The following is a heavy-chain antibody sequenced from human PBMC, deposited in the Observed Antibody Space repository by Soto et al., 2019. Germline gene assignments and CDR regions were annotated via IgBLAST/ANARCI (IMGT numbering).Heavy chain of an antibody. CDR3: GRDPQLWLVQGPVDY. J-gene: IGHJ4*02. D-gene: IGHD6-19*01. Sequence: PGGSLRLSCAASGFTFSIYGMHWVRQAPGKGLEWGAVIFHDGSNQSYADSVQGRFTISRDNPKSTLYLQMDSLRADDTAVYYCGRDPQLWLVQGPVDYWGQGTLVTVSS. CDR2: IFHDGSNQ. CDR1: GFTFSIYG. V-gene: IGHV3-33*01.